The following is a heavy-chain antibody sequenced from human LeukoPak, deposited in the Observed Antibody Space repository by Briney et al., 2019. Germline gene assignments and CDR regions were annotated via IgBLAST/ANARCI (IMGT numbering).Heavy chain of an antibody. CDR2: ISAYNGNT. CDR1: GYTFTSYG. V-gene: IGHV1-18*01. CDR3: ASDCSSTIWANCFDP. Sequence: ASVKVSCKASGYTFTSYGISWVRQAPGQGLEWMGWISAYNGNTNYAQKLQGRVTMTRVTSTSTVYMELSSLRSEDTAVYYCASDCSSTIWANCFDPWGQGTLVTVSS. J-gene: IGHJ5*02. D-gene: IGHD2-2*01.